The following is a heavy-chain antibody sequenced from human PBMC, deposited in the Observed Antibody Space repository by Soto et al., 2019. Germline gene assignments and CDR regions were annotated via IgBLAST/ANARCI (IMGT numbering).Heavy chain of an antibody. Sequence: SETLSLTCTVSGGSISSYYWSWIRQPPGKGLEWIAYIYYSGTTNYSPSLKSRVTTSVDMSKNQISLNLSSVTAADTAVYYCARATHYYDSSQFDPWGQGTLVTVSS. CDR3: ARATHYYDSSQFDP. V-gene: IGHV4-59*01. CDR1: GGSISSYY. J-gene: IGHJ5*02. CDR2: IYYSGTT. D-gene: IGHD3-22*01.